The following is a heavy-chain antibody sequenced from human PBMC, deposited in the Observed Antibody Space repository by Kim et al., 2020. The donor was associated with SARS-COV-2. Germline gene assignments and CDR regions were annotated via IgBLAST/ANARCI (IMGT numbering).Heavy chain of an antibody. CDR1: GGSVSSGSYY. D-gene: IGHD2-15*01. CDR2: IYYSGST. J-gene: IGHJ6*02. CDR3: ARDRYCSGGSCYDHYYYGMDV. Sequence: SETLSLTCTVSGGSVSSGSYYWSWIRQPPGKGLEWIGYIYYSGSTNYNPSLKSRVTISVDTSKNQFSLKLSSVTAADTAVYYCARDRYCSGGSCYDHYYYGMDVWGQGTTVTVSS. V-gene: IGHV4-61*01.